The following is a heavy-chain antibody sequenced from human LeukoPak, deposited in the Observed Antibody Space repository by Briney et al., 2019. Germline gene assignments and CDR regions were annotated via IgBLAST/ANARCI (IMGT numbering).Heavy chain of an antibody. CDR3: ALIIYYYDSSGYYKRGEYFDY. Sequence: GGSLRLSCAASGLTFSGSAIHWVRQAPGKGLEWIGRIRSKPNSYATAYAASVKGRFTISRDDSKNTTYLKMNSLKTEDTAVYYCALIIYYYDSSGYYKRGEYFDYWGQGTLVTVSS. D-gene: IGHD3-22*01. V-gene: IGHV3-73*01. J-gene: IGHJ4*02. CDR2: IRSKPNSYAT. CDR1: GLTFSGSA.